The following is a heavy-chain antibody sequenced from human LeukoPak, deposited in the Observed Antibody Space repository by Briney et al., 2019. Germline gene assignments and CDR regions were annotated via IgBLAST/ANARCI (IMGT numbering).Heavy chain of an antibody. J-gene: IGHJ5*02. Sequence: GGSLRLSCAASGFTFSSYGMHWVRQAPGKELEWVAVIWYDGSNKYYADSVKGRFTISRDNSKNTLYLQMNSLRAEDTAVYYCARERAMVRGVIITGDNWFDPWGQGTLVTVSS. CDR3: ARERAMVRGVIITGDNWFDP. D-gene: IGHD3-10*01. CDR1: GFTFSSYG. V-gene: IGHV3-33*01. CDR2: IWYDGSNK.